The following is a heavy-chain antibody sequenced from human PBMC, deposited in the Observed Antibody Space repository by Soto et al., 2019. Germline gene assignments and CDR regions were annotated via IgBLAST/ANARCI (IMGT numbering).Heavy chain of an antibody. J-gene: IGHJ6*02. CDR1: GGSVSNKTYY. V-gene: IGHV4-31*03. CDR2: IYYSGST. CDR3: ARDRRPSSSPNYYYYYGMDV. Sequence: SETLSLTCSVSGGSVSNKTYYWSWIRQPPGKRLEWIGYIYYSGSTYYNPSLKSRVTISVDTSKNQFSLKLSSVTAADTAVYYCARDRRPSSSPNYYYYYGMDVWGQGTTVTVSS. D-gene: IGHD6-13*01.